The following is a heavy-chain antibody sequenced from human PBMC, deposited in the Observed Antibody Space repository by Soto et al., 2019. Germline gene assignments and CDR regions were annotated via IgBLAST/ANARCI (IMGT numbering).Heavy chain of an antibody. V-gene: IGHV3-33*01. D-gene: IGHD6-19*01. CDR3: ARDSEWLVTEGVDY. J-gene: IGHJ4*02. CDR2: IWYDGSNK. Sequence: QVQLVESGGGVVQPGRSLRLSCAASGFTFSSYGMHWVRQAPGKGLEWVAVIWYDGSNKYYADSVKGRFTISRDNSKNTLYLQMNSPRAEDTAVYYCARDSEWLVTEGVDYWGQGTLVTVSS. CDR1: GFTFSSYG.